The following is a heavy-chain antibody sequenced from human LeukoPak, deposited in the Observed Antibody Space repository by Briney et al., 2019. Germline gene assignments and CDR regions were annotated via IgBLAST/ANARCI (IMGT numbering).Heavy chain of an antibody. CDR3: ARDTSSSGIDY. CDR1: GGSISSYY. Sequence: SETLSLTCTVSGGSISSYYWGWIRQPPGKGLEWIGSIYHSGSTYYNPSLKSRVTISVDTSKNQFSLKLSSVTAADTAVYYCARDTSSSGIDYWGQGTLVTVSS. CDR2: IYHSGST. V-gene: IGHV4-38-2*02. J-gene: IGHJ4*02. D-gene: IGHD6-13*01.